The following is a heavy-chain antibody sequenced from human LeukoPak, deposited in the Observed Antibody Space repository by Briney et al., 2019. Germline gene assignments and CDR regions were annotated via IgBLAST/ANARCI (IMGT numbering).Heavy chain of an antibody. Sequence: PSETLSLTCAVSGYSISIGYYWGWIRQPPGKGLEWIGSIYHSGSTYYNPSLKSRVTISVDTSKNQLSLKLSSVTAADTAVYYCARDWVYGSGSYYYHPPFDYWGQGTLVTVSS. CDR2: IYHSGST. CDR1: GYSISIGYY. CDR3: ARDWVYGSGSYYYHPPFDY. D-gene: IGHD3-10*01. J-gene: IGHJ4*02. V-gene: IGHV4-38-2*02.